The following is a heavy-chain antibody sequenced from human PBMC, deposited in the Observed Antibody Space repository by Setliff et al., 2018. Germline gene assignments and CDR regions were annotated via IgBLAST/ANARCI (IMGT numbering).Heavy chain of an antibody. CDR3: AKVGLHDSSGHFYYMDV. V-gene: IGHV3-30*01. D-gene: IGHD3-22*01. CDR2: ISYDASNK. CDR1: GFIFSNYA. Sequence: PGESLKISCAASGFIFSNYAMHWVRQAPGKGLEWVALISYDASNKYYADSVKGRFTISRDNSKNTLSVQLYSLRPEDTAVYYCAKVGLHDSSGHFYYMDVWGKGTTVTVSS. J-gene: IGHJ6*03.